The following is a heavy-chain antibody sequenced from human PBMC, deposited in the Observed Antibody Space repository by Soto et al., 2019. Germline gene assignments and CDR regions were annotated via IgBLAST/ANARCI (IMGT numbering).Heavy chain of an antibody. Sequence: PGGSLRLSCAASGFTFSSYAMSWVRQAPGKGLEWVSAISGSGGSTYYADSVKGRFTISRDNSKNTPYLQMNSLRAEDTAVYYCAKSGWRGYYLDLYYYYGMDVWGKGTTVTVPS. CDR1: GFTFSSYA. J-gene: IGHJ6*04. D-gene: IGHD3-3*01. CDR2: ISGSGGST. V-gene: IGHV3-23*01. CDR3: AKSGWRGYYLDLYYYYGMDV.